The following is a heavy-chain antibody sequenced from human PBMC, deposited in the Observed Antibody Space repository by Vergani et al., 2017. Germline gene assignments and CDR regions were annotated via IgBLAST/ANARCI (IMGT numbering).Heavy chain of an antibody. J-gene: IGHJ6*02. V-gene: IGHV4-61*01. D-gene: IGHD4-23*01. Sequence: QVKLQESGPGLVKPSEPLSLTCPVPGGSVSSGSYYWSWIRQPPGKGLEGIVYTYYSGSTNYNPSLTSRVTISVDTSKNQFSLKLSAVTAADTAVYYCARVGSTTMVGTPGGNYYYYGMDVWGQGTTVTVSS. CDR3: ARVGSTTMVGTPGGNYYYYGMDV. CDR1: GGSVSSGSYY. CDR2: TYYSGST.